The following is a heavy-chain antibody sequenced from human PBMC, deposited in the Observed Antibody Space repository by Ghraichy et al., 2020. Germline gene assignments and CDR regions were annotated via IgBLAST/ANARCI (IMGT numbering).Heavy chain of an antibody. Sequence: ASVKVSCKASGYTFTSYGISWVRQAPGQGLEWMGWISAYNGNTNYAQKLQGRVTMNTDTSTRTAYMELRSLRSDDTAVYYCARGVWGVTTSGDFDYWGQGTLVTFSS. CDR1: GYTFTSYG. V-gene: IGHV1-18*01. CDR2: ISAYNGNT. D-gene: IGHD4-17*01. CDR3: ARGVWGVTTSGDFDY. J-gene: IGHJ4*02.